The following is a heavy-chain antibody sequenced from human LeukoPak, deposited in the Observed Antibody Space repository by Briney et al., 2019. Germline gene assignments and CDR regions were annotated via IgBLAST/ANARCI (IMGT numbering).Heavy chain of an antibody. Sequence: PSETLSLTCTVSGYSISSGYYWGWIRQPPGKGLEWIGSIYHSGSTYYNPSLKSRVTISVDTSKNQFSLKLSSVTAADTAVYYCARDPSRRSCSSTSCYNGHWGKGTTVTVSS. J-gene: IGHJ6*04. CDR2: IYHSGST. V-gene: IGHV4-38-2*02. CDR3: ARDPSRRSCSSTSCYNGH. CDR1: GYSISSGYY. D-gene: IGHD2-2*02.